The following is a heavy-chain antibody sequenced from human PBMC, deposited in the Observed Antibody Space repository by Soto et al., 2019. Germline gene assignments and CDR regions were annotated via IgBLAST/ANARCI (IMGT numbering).Heavy chain of an antibody. J-gene: IGHJ4*02. V-gene: IGHV4-34*01. D-gene: IGHD2-2*01. CDR1: GGSFSGYY. CDR2: IYHSGNT. CDR3: ARGYARNFDS. Sequence: SETLSLTCAVYGGSFSGYYWSWIRQPPGKGLEWIAKIYHSGNTNYNPSLKSRVTISVDTSKNQFSLRLSSVAAADTAVYYCARGYARNFDSWGQGPLVTVS.